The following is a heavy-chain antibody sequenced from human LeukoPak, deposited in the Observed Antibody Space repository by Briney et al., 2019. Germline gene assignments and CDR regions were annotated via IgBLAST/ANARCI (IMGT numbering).Heavy chain of an antibody. V-gene: IGHV1-18*01. J-gene: IGHJ5*02. Sequence: ASVKVSCKASGYTFTSYGISWARQAPGQGLEWMGWISAYNGNTHYAQKLQGRVTMTTDTSTSTAYMELRSLRSDDTAVYYCARDLFWQQYQPLRRRGFDPWGQGTLVTVSS. D-gene: IGHD2-2*01. CDR2: ISAYNGNT. CDR3: ARDLFWQQYQPLRRRGFDP. CDR1: GYTFTSYG.